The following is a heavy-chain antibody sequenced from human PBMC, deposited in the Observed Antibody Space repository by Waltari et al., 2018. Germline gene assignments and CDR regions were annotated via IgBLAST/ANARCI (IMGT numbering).Heavy chain of an antibody. CDR1: GGSISSYY. Sequence: QVQLQESGPGLVKPSETLSLTCTVSGGSISSYYWSWIRQPAGKGLEWIGRIYTSGSTNYNPSLKSRVTMSVDTSKNQFSLKLSSVTAADTAVYYCARGGCSGGSCYSDWYFDLWGRGTLVTVSS. J-gene: IGHJ2*01. V-gene: IGHV4-4*07. CDR3: ARGGCSGGSCYSDWYFDL. D-gene: IGHD2-15*01. CDR2: IYTSGST.